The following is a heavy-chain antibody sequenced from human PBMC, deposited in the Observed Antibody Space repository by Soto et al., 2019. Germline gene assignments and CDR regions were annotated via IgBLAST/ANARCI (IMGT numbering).Heavy chain of an antibody. CDR1: GGSISSGGYS. Sequence: LSLTCAVSGGSISSGGYSWSWIRQPPGKGLEWIGYIYHSGSTYYNPSLKSRVTISVDRSKNQFSLKLSSVTAADTAVYYCARIEVTYYFDSWGQGTLVTVSS. CDR3: ARIEVTYYFDS. V-gene: IGHV4-30-2*01. CDR2: IYHSGST. J-gene: IGHJ4*02.